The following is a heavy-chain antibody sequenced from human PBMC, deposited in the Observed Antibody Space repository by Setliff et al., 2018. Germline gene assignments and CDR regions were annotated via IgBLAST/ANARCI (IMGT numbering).Heavy chain of an antibody. D-gene: IGHD3-22*01. CDR3: ARAHRYFSDTSGYFYDQGRSAFDV. CDR2: IAYDGINK. V-gene: IGHV3-30*07. CDR1: GFTFSNYA. Sequence: LSLTCAASGFTFSNYAMHWARQAPGKGLEWVAVIAYDGINKYYGDSVKGRFTISRDNSKNTLYLQMNSLGAEDTALYYCARAHRYFSDTSGYFYDQGRSAFDVWGQGTMVTVSS. J-gene: IGHJ3*01.